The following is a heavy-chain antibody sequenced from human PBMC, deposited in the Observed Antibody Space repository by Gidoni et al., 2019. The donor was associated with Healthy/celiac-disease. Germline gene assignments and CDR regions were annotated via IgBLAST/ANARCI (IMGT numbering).Heavy chain of an antibody. V-gene: IGHV4-59*01. J-gene: IGHJ4*02. CDR1: GGSISSYY. Sequence: QVQLQESGPGLVKPSETLSLTCTVSGGSISSYYWSWIRQPPGKGLEWIGYIYYSGSTNYNPSLKSRVTISVDTSKNQFSLKLSSVTAADTAVYYCARAGAGTFDYWGQGTLVTVSS. D-gene: IGHD6-19*01. CDR2: IYYSGST. CDR3: ARAGAGTFDY.